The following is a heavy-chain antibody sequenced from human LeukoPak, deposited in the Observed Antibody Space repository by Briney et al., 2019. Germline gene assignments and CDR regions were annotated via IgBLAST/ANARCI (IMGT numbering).Heavy chain of an antibody. CDR1: GFTFDDYA. Sequence: GGSLRLSCAASGFTFDDYAMHWVRHAPGKGLEWVSAMSGSGGDTYYADSVKGRFTISRDNSENTLYLQMNSLRAGDTAVYYCAKESCSSTSCYRSSDYGMDVWGQGTTVTVSS. J-gene: IGHJ6*02. CDR2: MSGSGGDT. CDR3: AKESCSSTSCYRSSDYGMDV. D-gene: IGHD2-2*01. V-gene: IGHV3-23*01.